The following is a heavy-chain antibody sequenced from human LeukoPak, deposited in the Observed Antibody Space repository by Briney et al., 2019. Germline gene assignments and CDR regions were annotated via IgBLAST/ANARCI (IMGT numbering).Heavy chain of an antibody. CDR2: MYSSGST. V-gene: IGHV4-34*01. D-gene: IGHD3-3*01. CDR1: GGSFGGYY. J-gene: IGHJ4*02. Sequence: KPSDTLSLTCAVYGGSFGGYYWSWIRQPPGKGLEWIGSMYSSGSTYYNPSLKSRVTISVDTSKNQFSLKLSSATAADTAVYYCARSGSGFLRYYFDYWGGRTLVSVFS. CDR3: ARSGSGFLRYYFDY.